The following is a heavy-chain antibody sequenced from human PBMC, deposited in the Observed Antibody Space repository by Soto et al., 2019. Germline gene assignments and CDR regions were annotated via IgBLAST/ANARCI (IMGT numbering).Heavy chain of an antibody. D-gene: IGHD3-22*01. Sequence: SETLSLTCTVSGGSISSYYWSWIRQPPGKGLEWIGYIYYSGSTNYNPSLKSRVTISVDTSKNQFSLKLSSVTAADTAVYYCAGLYSSGYFHFDYWGQGTLFTVSS. CDR1: GGSISSYY. V-gene: IGHV4-59*01. J-gene: IGHJ4*02. CDR3: AGLYSSGYFHFDY. CDR2: IYYSGST.